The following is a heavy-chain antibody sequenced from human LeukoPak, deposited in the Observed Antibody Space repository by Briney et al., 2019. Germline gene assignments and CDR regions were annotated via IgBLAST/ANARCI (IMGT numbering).Heavy chain of an antibody. V-gene: IGHV3-23*01. CDR2: ISGSGGST. CDR3: ARDYYDSSGPLDFDY. D-gene: IGHD3-22*01. Sequence: GGSLRLSCAASGFTFRDYTMSWVRQAPGKGLEWVSAISGSGGSTYYADSVKGRFTISRDNSKNTLYLRMNSLRAEDTAVYYCARDYYDSSGPLDFDYWGQGTLVTVSS. J-gene: IGHJ4*02. CDR1: GFTFRDYT.